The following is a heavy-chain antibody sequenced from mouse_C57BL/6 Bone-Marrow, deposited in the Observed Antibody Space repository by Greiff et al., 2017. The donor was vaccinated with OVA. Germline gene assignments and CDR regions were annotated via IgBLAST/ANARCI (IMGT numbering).Heavy chain of an antibody. CDR3: ARRSLGYFDV. CDR2: ISSGSSTI. CDR1: GFTFSDYG. V-gene: IGHV5-17*01. J-gene: IGHJ1*03. Sequence: EVKVVESGGGLVKPGGSLKLSCAASGFTFSDYGMHWVRQAPEKGLEWVAYISSGSSTIYYADTVKGRFTISRDNAKNTLFLQMTSLRSEDTAMYYCARRSLGYFDVWGTGTTVTVSS.